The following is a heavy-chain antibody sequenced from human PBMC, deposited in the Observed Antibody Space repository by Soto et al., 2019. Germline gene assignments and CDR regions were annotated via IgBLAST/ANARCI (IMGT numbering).Heavy chain of an antibody. Sequence: PGGSLRLSCAASGFTFDDYAMHWVRQVPGKGLEWVSGINWNSGSIGYADSVKGRFAISRDNAKNSLHLQMNSLRAEDTAFYYCVKDESINWYSGHFRHWGQGTPVTVSS. CDR1: GFTFDDYA. CDR2: INWNSGSI. V-gene: IGHV3-9*01. D-gene: IGHD6-13*01. J-gene: IGHJ1*01. CDR3: VKDESINWYSGHFRH.